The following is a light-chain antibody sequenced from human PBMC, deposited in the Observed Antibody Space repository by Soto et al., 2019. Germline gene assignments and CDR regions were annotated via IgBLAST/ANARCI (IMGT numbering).Light chain of an antibody. CDR1: RSNIGNNA. CDR3: ATWDDSLNARGV. Sequence: QSVLTQPPSASGTPGQRVTISCSGSRSNIGNNAVSWYQQFPGTAPKLLIYNNNQRPSGVPDRFSGSKSGTSASLAISGLQSEDQADYYCATWDDSLNARGVFRGGTKVTVL. V-gene: IGLV1-44*01. J-gene: IGLJ3*02. CDR2: NNN.